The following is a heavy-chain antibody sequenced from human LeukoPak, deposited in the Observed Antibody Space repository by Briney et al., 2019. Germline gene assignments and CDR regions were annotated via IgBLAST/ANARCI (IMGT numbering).Heavy chain of an antibody. CDR2: IYYSGST. V-gene: IGHV4-61*08. CDR3: ARERSGSYYDY. J-gene: IGHJ4*02. CDR1: GGSISSGGYY. D-gene: IGHD1-26*01. Sequence: PSQTLSLTCTVSGGSISSGGYYWSWIRQPPGRGLEWIGYIYYSGSTNYNPSLKSRVTISVDTSKNQFSLKLSSVTAADTAVYYCARERSGSYYDYWGQGTLVTVSS.